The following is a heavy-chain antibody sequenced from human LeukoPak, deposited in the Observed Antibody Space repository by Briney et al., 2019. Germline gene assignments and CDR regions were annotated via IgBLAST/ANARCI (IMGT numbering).Heavy chain of an antibody. D-gene: IGHD3-22*01. CDR1: GYTFTGYY. CDR2: INPNSGGT. J-gene: IGHJ4*02. V-gene: IGHV1-2*02. Sequence: ASVKVSCKASGYTFTGYYMHWVRQAPGQGLEWMGWINPNSGGTNYAQKFQGRVTMTRDTSISTAYMELSRLRSDDTAVYYCARSLYYYDSSGYPYCFDYWGQGTLVTVSS. CDR3: ARSLYYYDSSGYPYCFDY.